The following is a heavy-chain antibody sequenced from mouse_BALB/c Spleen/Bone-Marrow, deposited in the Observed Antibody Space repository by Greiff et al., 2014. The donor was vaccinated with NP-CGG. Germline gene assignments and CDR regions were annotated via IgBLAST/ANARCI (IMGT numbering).Heavy chain of an antibody. CDR3: AVYDYEGFAY. CDR1: GFNIKDTY. CDR2: IDPAYGNT. V-gene: IGHV14-3*02. J-gene: IGHJ3*01. Sequence: VHVKQSGAELVKPGASVKLSCTASGFNIKDTYMHWVKQRPEQGLEWIGRIDPAYGNTKYDPKFQGKATITADTSSNTAYLQLSSLTSEDTAVYYCAVYDYEGFAYWGQGTLVTVSA. D-gene: IGHD2-4*01.